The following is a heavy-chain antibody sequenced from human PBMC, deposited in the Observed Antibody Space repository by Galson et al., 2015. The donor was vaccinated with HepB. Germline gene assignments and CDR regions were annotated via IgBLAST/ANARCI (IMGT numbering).Heavy chain of an antibody. Sequence: SLRLSCAASGFTFSSYAMSWVRQAPGKGPEWVSAISGSGGSTYYADSVKGRFTISRDNSKNTLYLQMNSPRAEDTAVYYCAKGLDYGDYYFDYWGQGTLVTVSS. J-gene: IGHJ4*02. V-gene: IGHV3-23*01. CDR3: AKGLDYGDYYFDY. CDR2: ISGSGGST. D-gene: IGHD4-17*01. CDR1: GFTFSSYA.